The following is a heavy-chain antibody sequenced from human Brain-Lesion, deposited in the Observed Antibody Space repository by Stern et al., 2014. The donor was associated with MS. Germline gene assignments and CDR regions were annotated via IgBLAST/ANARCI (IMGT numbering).Heavy chain of an antibody. CDR2: FGPEDGET. D-gene: IGHD1-26*01. CDR3: ATLSPGAGGNYYRHFDY. V-gene: IGHV1-24*01. J-gene: IGHJ4*02. Sequence: VQLVESGAEVKKPGASVKVSCKASGYTLTELSMHWVRQAPRKGLEWMGGFGPEDGETNYAQKFQGGVTMTEDTSTGTAYMELSSLRSEDTAVYYCATLSPGAGGNYYRHFDYWGQGTLVTVSS. CDR1: GYTLTELS.